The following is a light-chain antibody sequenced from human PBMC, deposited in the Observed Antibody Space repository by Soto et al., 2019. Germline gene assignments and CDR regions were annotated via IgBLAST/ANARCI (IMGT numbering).Light chain of an antibody. J-gene: IGLJ2*01. CDR1: SSDIGKSKY. Sequence: QSALTQPASVSGSPGQSITFPCTGTSSDIGKSKYVSWFQQLPGEAPRLIIYEANSRPSGISDRFSGSKSGNSASLTISGLQPEDESTYYCASQTSPNMWIFGGGTKLTVL. V-gene: IGLV2-14*01. CDR2: EAN. CDR3: ASQTSPNMWI.